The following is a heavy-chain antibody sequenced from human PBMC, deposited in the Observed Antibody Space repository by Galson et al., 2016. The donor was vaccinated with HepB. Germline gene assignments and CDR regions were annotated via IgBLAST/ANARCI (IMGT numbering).Heavy chain of an antibody. D-gene: IGHD3-10*01. J-gene: IGHJ5*02. CDR2: INHSGSA. V-gene: IGHV4-34*01. Sequence: RQSPGKGLEWIGEINHSGSAHYNPSLRSRLTISRDVPKSQFSLKLTSVPAADSAVYYCARVRVTSLSMVRGVIDPWGQGPAVIVSS. CDR3: ARVRVTSLSMVRGVIDP.